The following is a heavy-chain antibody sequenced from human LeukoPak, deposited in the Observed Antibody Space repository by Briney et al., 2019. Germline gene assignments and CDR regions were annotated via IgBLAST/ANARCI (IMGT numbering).Heavy chain of an antibody. Sequence: SETLSHTCTGSGYSISSGYYWRWIRQPPGKGLEWIGSIYHSGSTYYNPSLKSRVTISVDTSKNQFSLKLSSVTAADTAVYYCATSPAEYSGSYYYYMDVWGKGTTVTVSS. CDR1: GYSISSGYY. CDR3: ATSPAEYSGSYYYYMDV. J-gene: IGHJ6*03. V-gene: IGHV4-38-2*02. D-gene: IGHD1-26*01. CDR2: IYHSGST.